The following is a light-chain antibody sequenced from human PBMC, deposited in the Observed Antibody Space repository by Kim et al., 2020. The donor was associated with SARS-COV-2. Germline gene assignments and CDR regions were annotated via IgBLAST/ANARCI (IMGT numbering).Light chain of an antibody. Sequence: PGEPATPSRRASQSVSRSFLAWYQQRAGQAPRLLIYGASNRATGIPDRFSGSGSETDFTLTISRLEPEDFAVYYCQHFRSSPPRYTFGQGTKLEIK. J-gene: IGKJ2*01. V-gene: IGKV3-20*01. CDR2: GAS. CDR1: QSVSRSF. CDR3: QHFRSSPPRYT.